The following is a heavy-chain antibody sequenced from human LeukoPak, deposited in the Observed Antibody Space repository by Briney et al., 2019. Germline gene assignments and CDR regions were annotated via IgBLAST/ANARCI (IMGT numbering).Heavy chain of an antibody. J-gene: IGHJ3*02. CDR1: GGSISSGSYY. Sequence: SQTLSLTCTVSGGSISSGSYYWSWIRQPAGKGLEWIGRIYTSGSTNYNPSLKSRVTISVDTSKNQFSLKLSSVTAADTAVYYCAREIAVAGPMDAFDIWGQGTMVTVSS. CDR3: AREIAVAGPMDAFDI. CDR2: IYTSGST. V-gene: IGHV4-61*02. D-gene: IGHD6-19*01.